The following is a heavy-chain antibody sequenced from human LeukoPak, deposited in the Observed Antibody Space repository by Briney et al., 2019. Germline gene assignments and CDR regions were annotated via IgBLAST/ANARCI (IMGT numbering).Heavy chain of an antibody. Sequence: SVKVSCKASGYTFTSYGISWVRQAPGQGLEWMGRIIPILGIANYAQKFQGRVTITADKSTSTAYMELSSLRSKDTAVYYCARREDILTGYRDYWGQGTLVTVSS. CDR2: IIPILGIA. J-gene: IGHJ4*02. CDR3: ARREDILTGYRDY. V-gene: IGHV1-69*04. CDR1: GYTFTSYG. D-gene: IGHD3-9*01.